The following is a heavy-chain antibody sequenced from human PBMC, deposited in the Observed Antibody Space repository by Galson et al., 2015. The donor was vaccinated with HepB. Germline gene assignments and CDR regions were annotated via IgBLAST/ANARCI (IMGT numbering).Heavy chain of an antibody. CDR1: GYTFISYG. V-gene: IGHV1-18*01. CDR2: ISTYNGNT. CDR3: VRDAGRYCSGASCYPGYDY. Sequence: SVKVSCKASGYTFISYGVIWVRQAPRQGLEWMGWISTYNGNTKYAQKFQGRVTMTTDTSTSTAYMDLRSLRSDDTAVYYCVRDAGRYCSGASCYPGYDYWGQGTLVTVSS. J-gene: IGHJ4*02. D-gene: IGHD2-15*01.